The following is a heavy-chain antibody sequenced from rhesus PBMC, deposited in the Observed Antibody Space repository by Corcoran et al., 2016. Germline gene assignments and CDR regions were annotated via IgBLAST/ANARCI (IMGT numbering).Heavy chain of an antibody. D-gene: IGHD4-17*01. V-gene: IGHV3-118*01. CDR1: GFTFSSSA. CDR3: TGNPFDY. CDR2: LRSKSNNYGT. J-gene: IGHJ4*01. Sequence: EVQLVESGGGLVQPGGSLRLSCAASGFTFSSSALHWVRQASGKGLEWVGRLRSKSNNYGTGYAASVKGRFTISIDDSKNTAYLQMNSLKTEDTAVYYCTGNPFDYWGQGVLVTVSS.